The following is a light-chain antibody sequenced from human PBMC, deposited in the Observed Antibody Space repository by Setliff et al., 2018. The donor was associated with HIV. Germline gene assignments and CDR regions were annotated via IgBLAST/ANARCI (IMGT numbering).Light chain of an antibody. CDR2: DVS. CDR1: SSDVGDYNY. V-gene: IGLV2-14*03. J-gene: IGLJ2*01. CDR3: SSYTSITTLDVV. Sequence: QSVLTQPASVSGSPGQSITISCTGTSSDVGDYNYVSWYQQHPGKAPKLMIYDVSNRPSGVSNRFSGSKSGSTASLTISGLQAEDEADYYCSSYTSITTLDVVFGGGTKVNVL.